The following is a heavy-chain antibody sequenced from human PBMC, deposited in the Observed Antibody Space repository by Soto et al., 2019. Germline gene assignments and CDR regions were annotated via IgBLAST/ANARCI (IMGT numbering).Heavy chain of an antibody. CDR3: ARGGTTPHIDY. D-gene: IGHD4-17*01. CDR2: ISYDGSNK. J-gene: IGHJ4*02. V-gene: IGHV3-30-3*01. CDR1: GFTFSSYA. Sequence: QVQLVEPGGGVVQPGRSLRLSCAASGFTFSSYAMHWVRQAPGKGLEWVAVISYDGSNKYYADSVKGRFTISRDNSKNTLYLQMNSLRAEDTAVYYCARGGTTPHIDYWGQGTLVTVSS.